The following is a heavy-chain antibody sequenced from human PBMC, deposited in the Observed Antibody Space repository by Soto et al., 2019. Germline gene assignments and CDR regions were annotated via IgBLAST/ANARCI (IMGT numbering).Heavy chain of an antibody. Sequence: ASVEISCKASGFPLSTYDIHWVLQSAGQGLELMGWMNPNNGNTGYAQKFQGRATMATNTSLSTAYMELSSLRSDATAVHYCTRRKARSGPHYFDYWRQGTLVTVSS. V-gene: IGHV1-8*01. CDR1: GFPLSTYD. J-gene: IGHJ4*02. CDR3: TRRKARSGPHYFDY. CDR2: MNPNNGNT.